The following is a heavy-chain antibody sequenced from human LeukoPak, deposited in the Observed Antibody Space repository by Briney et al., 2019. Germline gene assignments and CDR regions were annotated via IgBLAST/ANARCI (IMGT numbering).Heavy chain of an antibody. V-gene: IGHV3-15*01. CDR2: IKSKTDGGTT. J-gene: IGHJ4*02. Sequence: GGSLRLSCAASGFTFSNAWVSWVRQAPGKGLEWVGRIKSKTDGGTTDYAAPVKGRFTISRNDSKNTLYLQMNSLKTEDTAVYYCTTGIAARFAGDYWGQGTLVTVSS. D-gene: IGHD6-6*01. CDR3: TTGIAARFAGDY. CDR1: GFTFSNAW.